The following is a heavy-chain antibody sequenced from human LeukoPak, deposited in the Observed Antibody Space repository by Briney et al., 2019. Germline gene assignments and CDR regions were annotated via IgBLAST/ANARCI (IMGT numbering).Heavy chain of an antibody. J-gene: IGHJ4*02. CDR2: ISYDGSNK. D-gene: IGHD1-26*01. V-gene: IGHV3-30*03. CDR3: ACGGARN. Sequence: GGSLRLSCAASGFTFSSYGMHWVRQAPGKGPEWVAVISYDGSNKYYADSVKGRFTISRDNSKNTLYLQMNSLRAEDTAVYYCACGGARNWGQGTLVTVSS. CDR1: GFTFSSYG.